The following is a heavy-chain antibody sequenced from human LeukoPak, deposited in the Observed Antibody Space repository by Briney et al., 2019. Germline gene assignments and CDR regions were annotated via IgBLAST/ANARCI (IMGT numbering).Heavy chain of an antibody. V-gene: IGHV4-4*02. CDR1: GGSISSSNW. CDR2: IYHSGST. J-gene: IGHJ4*02. CDR3: ATVGGSYSRPVDY. D-gene: IGHD1-26*01. Sequence: SGTLSLTCAVSGGSISSSNWWSWVRQPPGKGLEWIGEIYHSGSTNYNPSLKSRVTISVDKSKNQFSLKLSSVTAADTAVYYCATVGGSYSRPVDYWGQGTLATVSS.